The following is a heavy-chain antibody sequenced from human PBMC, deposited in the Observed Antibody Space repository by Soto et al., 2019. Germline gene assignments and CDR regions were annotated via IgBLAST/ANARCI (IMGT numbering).Heavy chain of an antibody. CDR2: IVTLFGTA. D-gene: IGHD4-17*01. Sequence: VQLMQSGAEVKQPGSSVKVSCEASGGTCSSHSINWVRQAAGQGLEWMGGIVTLFGTANYAQNFQGRVTITADQSTSTVYMDLSSLRSDDTAVYYCARDVGYGGFSAALLDWGQGTLVTVSS. V-gene: IGHV1-69*01. J-gene: IGHJ4*02. CDR1: GGTCSSHS. CDR3: ARDVGYGGFSAALLD.